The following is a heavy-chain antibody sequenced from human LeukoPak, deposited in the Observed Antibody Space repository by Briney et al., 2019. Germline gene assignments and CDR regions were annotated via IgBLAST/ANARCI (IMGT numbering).Heavy chain of an antibody. V-gene: IGHV1-2*02. CDR3: ARDLYDILTGKGFGAFDI. CDR2: INPNSGGT. CDR1: GYTYTGYY. Sequence: GASVKVSRKASGYTYTGYYMHWVRQAPGQGLEWMGWINPNSGGTNYAQKFQGRVTMTRDTSISTAYMELSRLRSDDTAVYYCARDLYDILTGKGFGAFDIWGQGTMVTVSS. D-gene: IGHD3-9*01. J-gene: IGHJ3*02.